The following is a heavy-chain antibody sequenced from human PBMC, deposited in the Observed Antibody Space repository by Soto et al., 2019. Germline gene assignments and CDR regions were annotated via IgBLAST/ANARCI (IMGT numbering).Heavy chain of an antibody. D-gene: IGHD2-15*01. J-gene: IGHJ4*02. CDR3: AHAIRRRECRGGNCYSFDF. Sequence: QITLKESGPTLVKPTQTLTLTCTFSGFSLSTSGVGVGWIRQPPGKALEWLALIFWDDDKRYSPALKNRLIIIRDTSKNHVVLIMTDMDPVDTATYYCAHAIRRRECRGGNCYSFDFWGQGTLVTVSS. CDR1: GFSLSTSGVG. V-gene: IGHV2-5*02. CDR2: IFWDDDK.